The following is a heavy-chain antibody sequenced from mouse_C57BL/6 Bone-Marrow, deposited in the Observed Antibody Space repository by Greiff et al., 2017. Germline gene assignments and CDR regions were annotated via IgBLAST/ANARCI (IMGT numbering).Heavy chain of an antibody. D-gene: IGHD1-1*01. CDR2: IDPSDSYT. CDR3: ARPYYYGRALYYFDY. V-gene: IGHV1-69*01. CDR1: GYTFTSYW. J-gene: IGHJ2*01. Sequence: QVHVKQPGAELVMPGASVKLSCKASGYTFTSYWMHWVKQRPGQGLEWIGEIDPSDSYTNYNQKFKGKSTLTVDKSSSTAYMQLSSLTSEDSAVYYCARPYYYGRALYYFDYWGQGTTLTVSS.